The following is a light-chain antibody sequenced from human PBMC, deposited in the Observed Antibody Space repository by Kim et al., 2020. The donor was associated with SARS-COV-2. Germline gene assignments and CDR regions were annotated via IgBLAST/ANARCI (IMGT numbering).Light chain of an antibody. J-gene: IGLJ2*01. CDR3: AAWDDSLSGVV. Sequence: GQRVTTSCPGSSSNIGSNYVYWYQQLPGTAPKLLIYRNNQRPSGVPDRFSGSKSGTSASLAISGLRSEDEADYYCAAWDDSLSGVVFGGGTQLTVL. V-gene: IGLV1-47*01. CDR2: RNN. CDR1: SSNIGSNY.